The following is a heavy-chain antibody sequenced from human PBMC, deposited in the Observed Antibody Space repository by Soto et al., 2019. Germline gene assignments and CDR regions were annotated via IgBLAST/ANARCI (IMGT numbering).Heavy chain of an antibody. V-gene: IGHV3-33*08. CDR2: IWYDGSKK. D-gene: IGHD2-15*01. Sequence: LRLACAASGFTVSSNYMSWVRQAPGKGLEWVAVIWYDGSKKYYADSVKGRFTISRDNSKNTLYLQMNSLRAEDTAVYYCASEYCSGGRCYYYGMDVWGQGTTVTVSS. CDR1: GFTVSSNY. J-gene: IGHJ6*02. CDR3: ASEYCSGGRCYYYGMDV.